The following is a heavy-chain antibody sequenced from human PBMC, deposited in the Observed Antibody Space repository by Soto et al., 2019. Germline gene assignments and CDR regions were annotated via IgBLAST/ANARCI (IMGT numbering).Heavy chain of an antibody. V-gene: IGHV3-7*01. D-gene: IGHD3-16*01. CDR3: VGALTYEVPYYYYGMDV. Sequence: GGSLRLSCAASGFMFSTYLMSWVRQAPGKGLEWVANIKQDGNEKFYVDSVKGRFTISRDNAKKSLYLQMNSLRADDTAVYYCVGALTYEVPYYYYGMDVWGQGTTVTVSS. CDR1: GFMFSTYL. J-gene: IGHJ6*02. CDR2: IKQDGNEK.